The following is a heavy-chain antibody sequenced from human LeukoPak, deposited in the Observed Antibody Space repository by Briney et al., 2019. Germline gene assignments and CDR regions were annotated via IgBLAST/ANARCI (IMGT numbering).Heavy chain of an antibody. CDR3: ARVSVRDYYGSGSYGY. Sequence: ASVKVSCKASGYTFTSYDINWVRQATGQGLEWMGWMNPNSGNTGYAQKFQGRVTMTRNTSTSTAYMELSSLRSEDTAVYYCARVSVRDYYGSGSYGYWGQGTLVTVSS. CDR2: MNPNSGNT. V-gene: IGHV1-8*01. J-gene: IGHJ4*02. CDR1: GYTFTSYD. D-gene: IGHD3-10*01.